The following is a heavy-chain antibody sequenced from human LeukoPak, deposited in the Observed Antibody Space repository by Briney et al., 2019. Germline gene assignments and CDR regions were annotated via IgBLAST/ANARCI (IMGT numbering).Heavy chain of an antibody. D-gene: IGHD2-2*01. CDR2: IYWDDDK. Sequence: SGPTLVKPTQTLTLTCTFSGFSLSTSGVGVGWIRQPPGKALEWLALIYWDDDKRYSPSLKSRLTITKDTSKNQVVLTMTNIDPVDTATYYCAHRSPMPTPAKSNYYFDYWGQGTLVTVSS. J-gene: IGHJ4*02. V-gene: IGHV2-5*02. CDR1: GFSLSTSGVG. CDR3: AHRSPMPTPAKSNYYFDY.